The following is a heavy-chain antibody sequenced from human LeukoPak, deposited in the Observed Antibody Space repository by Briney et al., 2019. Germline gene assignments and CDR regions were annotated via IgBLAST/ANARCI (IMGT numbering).Heavy chain of an antibody. CDR2: ISGDGGST. V-gene: IGHV3-43*02. J-gene: IGHJ1*01. Sequence: GVSLRLSCAASGFSFDDYAMHWVRQVPGKGLEWVSLISGDGGSTDYIESVKGRFTISRDNNRNSLYLQMNSLRTEDTALYFCAKDSGYRQLRAEFFHDWGQGTLVTVSS. CDR1: GFSFDDYA. CDR3: AKDSGYRQLRAEFFHD. D-gene: IGHD6-13*01.